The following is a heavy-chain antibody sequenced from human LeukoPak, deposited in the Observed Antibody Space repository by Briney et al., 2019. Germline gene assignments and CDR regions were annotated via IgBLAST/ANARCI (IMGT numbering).Heavy chain of an antibody. V-gene: IGHV1-69*05. CDR1: GGTFNNYG. CDR2: FNPTSGSR. D-gene: IGHD3-10*01. CDR3: TRGHRGSWDALEV. J-gene: IGHJ3*01. Sequence: SVKVSCEASGGTFNNYGMSWVRQAPGQGLEWMGAFNPTSGSRNYAQKFRGRVTFTKGDSTTTVYMELSSLTSEDTAVYFCTRGHRGSWDALEVWGQGTLVIVSS.